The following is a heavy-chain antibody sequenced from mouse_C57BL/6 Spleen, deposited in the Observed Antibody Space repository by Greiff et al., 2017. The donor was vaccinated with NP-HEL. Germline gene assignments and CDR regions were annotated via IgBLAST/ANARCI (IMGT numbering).Heavy chain of an antibody. CDR3: ARPSDSSGLFAY. CDR1: GYAFSSYW. D-gene: IGHD3-2*02. CDR2: IYPGDGDT. V-gene: IGHV1-80*01. J-gene: IGHJ3*01. Sequence: QVQLQQSGAELVKPGASVKISCKASGYAFSSYWMNWVKQRPGKGLEWIGQIYPGDGDTNYNGKFKGKATLTADKSSSTAYMQLSSLTSEDSAVYFCARPSDSSGLFAYWGQGTLVTVSA.